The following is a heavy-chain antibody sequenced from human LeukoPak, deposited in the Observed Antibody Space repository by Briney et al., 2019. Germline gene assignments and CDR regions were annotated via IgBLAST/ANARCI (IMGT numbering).Heavy chain of an antibody. V-gene: IGHV1-18*01. D-gene: IGHD2-15*01. CDR2: ISGYNGNT. CDR1: GYTFTSYG. J-gene: IGHJ4*02. CDR3: ARDERSSCRGDSCYYFDY. Sequence: ASVTVSFKSSGYTFTSYGISWVRQAPGQGLEWMAWISGYNGNTNCAQKFQGRVTMTTDTSTSTAYMEVRSLRSDDTAVYYCARDERSSCRGDSCYYFDYWGQGTLVTVS.